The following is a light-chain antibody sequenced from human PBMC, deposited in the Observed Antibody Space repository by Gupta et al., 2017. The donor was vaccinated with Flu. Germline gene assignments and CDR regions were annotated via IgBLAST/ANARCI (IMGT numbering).Light chain of an antibody. Sequence: PPATLSLSPGERATLSCRASQSVSSYLAWYQQKPGQAPRLLIYDASNRATGIPARFSGSGSGTDFTLTISSLEPEDFAVYYCQQRSNFWTFGQGTKVEIK. CDR2: DAS. CDR3: QQRSNFWT. J-gene: IGKJ1*01. V-gene: IGKV3-11*01. CDR1: QSVSSY.